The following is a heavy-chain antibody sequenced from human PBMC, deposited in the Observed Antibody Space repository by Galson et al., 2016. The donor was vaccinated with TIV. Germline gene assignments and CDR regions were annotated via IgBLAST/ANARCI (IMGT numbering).Heavy chain of an antibody. Sequence: SVKVSCKASGGTFSSYVFNWVRLAPGQGLEWMGGIIPLFRTTNYAQKFQGRVTITADESTNTAYMELNSLRSGDAAVYYCASERNTAFETDHYYYGLDVWGQGTTVTVSS. CDR1: GGTFSSYV. CDR3: ASERNTAFETDHYYYGLDV. D-gene: IGHD5-18*01. J-gene: IGHJ6*02. V-gene: IGHV1-69*13. CDR2: IIPLFRTT.